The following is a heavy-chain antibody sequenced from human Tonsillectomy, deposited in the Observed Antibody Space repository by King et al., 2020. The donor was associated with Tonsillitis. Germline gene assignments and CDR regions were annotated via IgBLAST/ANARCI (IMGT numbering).Heavy chain of an antibody. CDR3: AKDPTGGWFGEELNYVGY. CDR1: GFTFSSYG. CDR2: LRYDGSKK. D-gene: IGHD3-10*01. V-gene: IGHV3-30*02. Sequence: VQLVESGGGVVQPGGSLRLSCAASGFTFSSYGMHWVRQAPGKGLEWVAFLRYDGSKKYYGDSVKGRFTISRDNSKNTLYLQMNSLRPDDTAVYYCAKDPTGGWFGEELNYVGYWGQGTLVTVSS. J-gene: IGHJ4*02.